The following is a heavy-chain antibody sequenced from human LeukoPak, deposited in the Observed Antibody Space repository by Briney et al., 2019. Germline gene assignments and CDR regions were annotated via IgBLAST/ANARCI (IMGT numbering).Heavy chain of an antibody. D-gene: IGHD1-1*01. V-gene: IGHV3-53*01. CDR3: ARYDPFYFDY. CDR2: IYVGDRT. Sequence: GGSLRLSCAASGFTVSSTYMSWVRQAPGNGLEWVSVIYVGDRTFSADSVKGRFTISRDISRNTVYLQMNSLRAEDTAVYYCARYDPFYFDYWGQGTLVTVSS. CDR1: GFTVSSTY. J-gene: IGHJ4*02.